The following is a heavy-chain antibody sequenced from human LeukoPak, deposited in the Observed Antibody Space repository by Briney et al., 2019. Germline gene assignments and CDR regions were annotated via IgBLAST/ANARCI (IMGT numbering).Heavy chain of an antibody. CDR3: AESGDYDQYNWFDP. V-gene: IGHV3-23*01. D-gene: IGHD4-17*01. Sequence: GGSLRLSCAASGFTFSSYAMSWVRQAPGKGLEWVSAISGSGGSTYYADSVKGRFTISRDNSKNTLYLQMNSLRAEDTAVYYCAESGDYDQYNWFDPWGQGTLVTVSS. CDR1: GFTFSSYA. J-gene: IGHJ5*02. CDR2: ISGSGGST.